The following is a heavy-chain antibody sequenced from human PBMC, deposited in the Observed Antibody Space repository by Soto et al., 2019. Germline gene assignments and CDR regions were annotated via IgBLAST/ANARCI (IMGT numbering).Heavy chain of an antibody. CDR1: GGSISSGGYS. CDR2: IYHSGST. Sequence: QLQLQESGSGLVKPSQTLSLTCAVSGGSISSGGYSWSWIRQPPGKGLEWIGYIYHSGSTYYNPSLQSRVTISVDRSKNQFSLKLSSVTAADTAVYFCASRGCDSSGYYCYYFDYWGQGTLVTVSS. J-gene: IGHJ4*02. V-gene: IGHV4-30-2*01. CDR3: ASRGCDSSGYYCYYFDY. D-gene: IGHD3-22*01.